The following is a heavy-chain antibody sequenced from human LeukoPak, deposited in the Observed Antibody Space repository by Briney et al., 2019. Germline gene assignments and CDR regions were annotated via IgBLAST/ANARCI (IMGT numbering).Heavy chain of an antibody. CDR1: GYSFTSYW. D-gene: IGHD6-13*01. Sequence: GESLKISCKGSGYSFTSYWITWVRQMPGIGLEWMGRIDPSESYTNYSPYFQGHVTISADKSISTAYLQWSSLKASDTAMYYCARHHSSNWRAFDPWGQGTLVTVSS. J-gene: IGHJ5*02. CDR2: IDPSESYT. CDR3: ARHHSSNWRAFDP. V-gene: IGHV5-10-1*01.